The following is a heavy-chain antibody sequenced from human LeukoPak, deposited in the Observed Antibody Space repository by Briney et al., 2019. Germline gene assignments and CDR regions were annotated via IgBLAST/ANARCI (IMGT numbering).Heavy chain of an antibody. CDR3: ARVLGERYYASGSYYG. CDR1: GGSISSSSYY. D-gene: IGHD3-10*01. CDR2: IYYSGST. J-gene: IGHJ4*02. V-gene: IGHV4-39*07. Sequence: SETLSLTCTVSGGSISSSSYYWGWIRQPPGKGLEWIGSIYYSGSTYYNPSLKSRVTISVDTSKNQFSLKLSSVTAADTAVYYCARVLGERYYASGSYYGWGQGTLVTVSS.